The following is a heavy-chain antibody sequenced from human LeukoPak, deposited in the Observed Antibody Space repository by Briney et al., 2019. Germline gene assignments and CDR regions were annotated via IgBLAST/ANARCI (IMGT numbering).Heavy chain of an antibody. CDR2: IYSDGST. J-gene: IGHJ4*02. CDR3: ARDQSNRGDYYFDY. D-gene: IGHD3-16*01. Sequence: PGGSLRLSCAASGFTVSSNYMSWVRQAPGKGLEWVSVIYSDGSTYYADTVKGRFTISRDTSKNTLFLQMNSLRAEDTAVYYCARDQSNRGDYYFDYWGQGTLVTVSS. CDR1: GFTVSSNY. V-gene: IGHV3-66*01.